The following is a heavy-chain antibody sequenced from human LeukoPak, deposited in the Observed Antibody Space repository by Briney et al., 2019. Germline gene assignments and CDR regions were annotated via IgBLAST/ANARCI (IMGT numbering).Heavy chain of an antibody. CDR2: ISGSGGST. J-gene: IGHJ6*02. D-gene: IGHD6-19*01. CDR3: AKDRSGSSGWYPMTYYYYGMDV. V-gene: IGHV3-23*01. Sequence: GGSLRLSCAASGFTFTGYWMSWVRQAPGKGLEWVSAISGSGGSTYYADSVKGRFTISRDNSKNTLYLQMNSLRAEDTAVYYCAKDRSGSSGWYPMTYYYYGMDVWGQGTTVTVSS. CDR1: GFTFTGYW.